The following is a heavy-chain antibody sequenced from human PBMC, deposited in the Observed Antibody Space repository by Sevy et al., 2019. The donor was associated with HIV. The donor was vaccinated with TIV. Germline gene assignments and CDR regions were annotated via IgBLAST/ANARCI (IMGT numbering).Heavy chain of an antibody. V-gene: IGHV1-8*01. CDR3: ARVSSSWEDYYYYGMDV. CDR1: GYTFTSYD. J-gene: IGHJ6*02. CDR2: MNPNSGNT. Sequence: ASVKVSCKASGYTFTSYDINWARQATGQGLEWMGWMNPNSGNTGYAQKFQGRVTMTRNTSISTAYMELSSLRSEDTAVYYCARVSSSWEDYYYYGMDVWGQGTTVTVSS. D-gene: IGHD6-13*01.